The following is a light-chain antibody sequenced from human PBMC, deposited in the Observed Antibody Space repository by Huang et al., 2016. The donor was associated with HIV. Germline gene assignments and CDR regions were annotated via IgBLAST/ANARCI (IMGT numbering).Light chain of an antibody. Sequence: DIQMTQSPSSLSASVGDRVTITCRASQNINSYLNWYQQKPGKAPKRLIYAASSLQSGVPSRFSGSGSGTDFTLTIRSLQPEDFATYCCQQSHSTSQTFGLGTKVEIK. CDR3: QQSHSTSQT. CDR1: QNINSY. CDR2: AAS. J-gene: IGKJ1*01. V-gene: IGKV1-39*01.